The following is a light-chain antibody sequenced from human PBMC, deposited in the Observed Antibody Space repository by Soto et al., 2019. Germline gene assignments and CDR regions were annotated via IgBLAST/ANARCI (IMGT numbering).Light chain of an antibody. CDR3: MQGTHWPPYT. CDR2: KVS. Sequence: DVVMTQSPLSLPVTLGQPASISCRSSQSLAYSDGNTYLNWFQQRPGQSPRRLIYKVSNRESGVPDRCRRSGSGTDFTRESSGVEAEDVGVYYCMQGTHWPPYTFGQGTKLEIK. V-gene: IGKV2-30*01. CDR1: QSLAYSDGNTY. J-gene: IGKJ2*01.